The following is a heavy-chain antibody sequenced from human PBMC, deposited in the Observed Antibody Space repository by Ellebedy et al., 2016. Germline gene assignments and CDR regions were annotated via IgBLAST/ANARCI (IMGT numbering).Heavy chain of an antibody. V-gene: IGHV4-34*01. CDR2: INHSGST. CDR1: GGSFSGYY. J-gene: IGHJ6*02. D-gene: IGHD2-8*01. Sequence: SETLSLXXAVYGGSFSGYYWSWIRQPPGKGLEWIGEINHSGSTNYNPSLKSRVTISVDTSKNQFSLKLSSVTAADTAVYYCARGGYAVLSYYYGMDVWGQGTTVTVSS. CDR3: ARGGYAVLSYYYGMDV.